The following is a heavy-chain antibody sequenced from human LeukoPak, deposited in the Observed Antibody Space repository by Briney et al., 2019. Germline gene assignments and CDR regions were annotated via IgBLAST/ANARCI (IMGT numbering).Heavy chain of an antibody. CDR2: ISSSSNTM. CDR3: ARAFDY. J-gene: IGHJ4*02. CDR1: GFTFSSYE. Sequence: GGSLRLSCAASGFTFSSYEMNWVRQAPGKGLEWVSYISSSSNTMYYADSVKGRLTISRDNAKNSLYLQMNSLRDEDTAVYYCARAFDYWGQGTLVAVSS. V-gene: IGHV3-48*03.